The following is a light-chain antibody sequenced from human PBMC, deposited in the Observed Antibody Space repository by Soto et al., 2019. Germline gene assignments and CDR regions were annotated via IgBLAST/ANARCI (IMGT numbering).Light chain of an antibody. CDR2: DTS. J-gene: IGKJ4*01. CDR1: QGIGDT. CDR3: QPYKKWPLT. Sequence: VMRHSPSPLSVSAVEVDTLSCRASQGIGDTLAWYKHKPGQTPRLLIYDTSTRATGVPTRFSGSRSGEEFTLTINSPQSEDFAVYYCQPYKKWPLTFGGGNTVDIK. V-gene: IGKV3-15*01.